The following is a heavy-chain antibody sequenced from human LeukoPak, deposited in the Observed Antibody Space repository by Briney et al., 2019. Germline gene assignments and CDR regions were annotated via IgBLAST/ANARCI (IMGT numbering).Heavy chain of an antibody. CDR1: GFTFSGSA. Sequence: GGSLRLSCAASGFTFSGSAMHWVRQASGKGLGWVGRIRSKAKSYATTYGASVKGRFTISRDDSKNTAYLQLNSLKTEDTAVYYCSRQAACSGGSCDYPKLDFWGQGTLVTVSS. J-gene: IGHJ4*02. CDR2: IRSKAKSYAT. V-gene: IGHV3-73*01. CDR3: SRQAACSGGSCDYPKLDF. D-gene: IGHD2-15*01.